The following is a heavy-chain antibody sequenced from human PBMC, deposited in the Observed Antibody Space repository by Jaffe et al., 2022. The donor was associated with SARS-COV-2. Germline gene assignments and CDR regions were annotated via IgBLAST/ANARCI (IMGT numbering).Heavy chain of an antibody. V-gene: IGHV1-3*01. CDR1: GYTFTSYA. Sequence: QVQLVQSGAEVKKPGASVKVSCKASGYTFTSYAMHWVRQAPGQRLEWMGWINAGNGNTKYSQKFQGRVTITRDTSASTAYMELSSLRSEDTAVYYCARGDFVVVVAAHQGAFDIWGQGTMVTVSS. J-gene: IGHJ3*02. CDR2: INAGNGNT. D-gene: IGHD2-15*01. CDR3: ARGDFVVVVAAHQGAFDI.